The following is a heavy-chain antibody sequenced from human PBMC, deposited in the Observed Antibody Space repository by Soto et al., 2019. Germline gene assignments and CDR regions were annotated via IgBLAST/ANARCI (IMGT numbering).Heavy chain of an antibody. CDR3: ARDWYFYGSGSPNHMDV. CDR2: ISAHNGNS. J-gene: IGHJ6*03. V-gene: IGHV1-18*01. Sequence: QVQLVQSGDEMRKPGASVKVSCQASGYTFSNYGITWVRQAPGQGLEWMGWISAHNGNSKYAQSLQGRLTLTTDTSTSTAYMEVRSLRSDDTAVDYCARDWYFYGSGSPNHMDVWGKGTTVSVSS. CDR1: GYTFSNYG. D-gene: IGHD3-10*01.